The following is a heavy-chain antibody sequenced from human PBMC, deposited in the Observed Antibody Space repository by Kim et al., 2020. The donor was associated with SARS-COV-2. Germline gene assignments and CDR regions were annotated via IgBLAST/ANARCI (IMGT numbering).Heavy chain of an antibody. CDR1: GGSISSGGYY. J-gene: IGHJ4*02. V-gene: IGHV4-31*03. CDR2: IYYSGST. CDR3: ARFRGGIAVAGTGDY. D-gene: IGHD6-19*01. Sequence: SETLSLTCTVSGGSISSGGYYWSWIRQHPGKGLEWIGYIYYSGSTYYNPSLKSRVTISVDTSKNQFSLKLSSVTAADTAVYYCARFRGGIAVAGTGDYWGQGTLVTVSS.